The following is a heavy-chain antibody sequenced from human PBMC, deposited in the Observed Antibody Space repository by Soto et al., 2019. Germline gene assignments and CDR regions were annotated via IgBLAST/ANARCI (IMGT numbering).Heavy chain of an antibody. Sequence: PSETLSLTCTVSGGSISSSSYYWGWIRQPPGKGLEWIGTIYYSGSTYYNPSLKSRVTISVDTSKNQFSLKLSSVTAADTAVYYCAVTYYYGSGSYWVFDDWGQGTRVTVSS. CDR2: IYYSGST. CDR3: AVTYYYGSGSYWVFDD. J-gene: IGHJ4*02. CDR1: GGSISSSSYY. D-gene: IGHD3-10*01. V-gene: IGHV4-39*01.